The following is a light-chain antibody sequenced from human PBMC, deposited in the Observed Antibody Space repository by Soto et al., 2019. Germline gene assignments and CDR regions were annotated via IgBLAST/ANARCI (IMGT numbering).Light chain of an antibody. CDR3: QQYDSSPKT. CDR1: QSVSSSY. J-gene: IGKJ1*01. Sequence: ESVLPQSPGTLSLSPGERATLSCRASQSVSSSYLAWYQQKPGQAPRLLIYGASSRATGIPDRFSGSGSGTDFTLTISRLEPEDFAVYYCQQYDSSPKTFGQGTKVEIK. V-gene: IGKV3-20*01. CDR2: GAS.